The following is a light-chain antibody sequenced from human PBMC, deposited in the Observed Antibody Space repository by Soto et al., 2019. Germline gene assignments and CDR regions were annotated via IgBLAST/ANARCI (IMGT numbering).Light chain of an antibody. J-gene: IGKJ4*01. Sequence: DIQMTQSPSSLSAPVGDRVTITCRASQGIRNYLAWYQQKPGKVPKLLIYAASTLQSGVPSRFSGSGSGTDFALTISSLQAEDVATYYCQKYNSAPLTFGGGTKVDIK. CDR3: QKYNSAPLT. CDR1: QGIRNY. V-gene: IGKV1-27*01. CDR2: AAS.